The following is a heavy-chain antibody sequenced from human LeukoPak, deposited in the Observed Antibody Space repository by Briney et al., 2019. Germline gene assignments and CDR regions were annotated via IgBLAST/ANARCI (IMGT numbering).Heavy chain of an antibody. CDR3: ARESKHYYGSGSYFDWFDP. D-gene: IGHD3-10*01. CDR2: INHSGST. J-gene: IGHJ5*02. Sequence: SETLSLTCAVYGGAFSGYYWSWIRQPPGKGLEWIGEINHSGSTNYNPSLKSRVTISVDTSKNQFSLKLSSVTAADTAVYYCARESKHYYGSGSYFDWFDPWGQGTLVTVSS. CDR1: GGAFSGYY. V-gene: IGHV4-34*01.